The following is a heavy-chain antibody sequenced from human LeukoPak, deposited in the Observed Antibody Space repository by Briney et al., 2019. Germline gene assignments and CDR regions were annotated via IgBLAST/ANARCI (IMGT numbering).Heavy chain of an antibody. V-gene: IGHV4-59*12. CDR1: GGSFSGYY. D-gene: IGHD2-15*01. CDR2: IDYSGST. J-gene: IGHJ4*02. CDR3: ASEYCSGDSCEGGHFDY. Sequence: SETLSLTCAVYGGSFSGYYWSWIRQPPGKGLEWIGSIDYSGSTNYNASLKSRVTISVDTSKNQFSLKLSSVTAADTAIYYCASEYCSGDSCEGGHFDYWGQGTLVTVSS.